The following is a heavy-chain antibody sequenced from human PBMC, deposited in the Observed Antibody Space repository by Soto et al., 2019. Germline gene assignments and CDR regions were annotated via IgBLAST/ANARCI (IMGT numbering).Heavy chain of an antibody. V-gene: IGHV1-3*01. CDR3: ARPHLMYSSSWAYYYYGMDV. CDR2: INAGNGNT. Sequence: ASVKVSCKASGYTFTSYAMHWVRQAPGQRLEWMGWINAGNGNTKYSQKFQGRVTITRDTSASTAYMELSSLRSEDTAVYYCARPHLMYSSSWAYYYYGMDVWGQGTTVTVSS. J-gene: IGHJ6*02. D-gene: IGHD6-13*01. CDR1: GYTFTSYA.